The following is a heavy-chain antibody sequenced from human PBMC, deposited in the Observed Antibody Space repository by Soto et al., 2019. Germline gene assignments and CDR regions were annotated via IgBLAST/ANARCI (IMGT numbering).Heavy chain of an antibody. Sequence: SETLSLTCTVSGGSISSGDYYWSWIRQPPGKGLEWIGYIYYSGSTYYNPSLKSRVTISVDTSKNQFSLNVTSVTAADTAVYFCARGRYCLTGRCFPNWFDSWGQGTLVTVPQ. D-gene: IGHD2-15*01. V-gene: IGHV4-30-4*01. J-gene: IGHJ5*01. CDR1: GGSISSGDYY. CDR3: ARGRYCLTGRCFPNWFDS. CDR2: IYYSGST.